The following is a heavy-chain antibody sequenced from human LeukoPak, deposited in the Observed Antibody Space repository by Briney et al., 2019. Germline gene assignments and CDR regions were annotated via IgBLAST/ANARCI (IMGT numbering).Heavy chain of an antibody. J-gene: IGHJ6*02. CDR1: GFTFSSYW. CDR3: ARDGGSPNDYYGMDV. V-gene: IGHV3-21*01. D-gene: IGHD2-8*01. CDR2: ISSSSSYI. Sequence: GGSLRLSCAASGFTFSSYWMNWVRQAPGKGLEWVSSISSSSSYIYYADSVKGRFTISRDNAKNSLYLQMNSLRAEDTAVYYCARDGGSPNDYYGMDVWGQGTTVTVSS.